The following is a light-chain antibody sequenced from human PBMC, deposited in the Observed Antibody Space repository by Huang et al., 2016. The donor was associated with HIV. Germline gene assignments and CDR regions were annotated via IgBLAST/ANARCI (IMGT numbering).Light chain of an antibody. CDR1: QIVSSH. Sequence: ETVMTQSPVTLSVSPGDRASLSCRSSQIVSSHLAWYQQKPGQAPRLLIYAACTRATGVPARFSGSGAGIEFTLTISTLQSEDSAVYYCQQYNDFRSTFGPGTRVEIK. CDR3: QQYNDFRST. CDR2: AAC. V-gene: IGKV3-15*01. J-gene: IGKJ3*01.